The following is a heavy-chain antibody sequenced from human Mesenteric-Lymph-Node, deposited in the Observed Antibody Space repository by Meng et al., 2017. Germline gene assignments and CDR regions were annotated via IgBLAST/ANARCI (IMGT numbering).Heavy chain of an antibody. CDR2: MNQDGSER. CDR1: GFIFSTDW. CDR3: TTDRTNLFDS. J-gene: IGHJ5*01. Sequence: GGSLRLSCAASGFIFSTDWISWVRQAPGRGLEWVANMNQDGSERYYVDSVRGRFTISRDNAKNSLYLQMNSLRAEDTAVYYCTTDRTNLFDSWGQGTLVTVSS. V-gene: IGHV3-7*01. D-gene: IGHD3/OR15-3a*01.